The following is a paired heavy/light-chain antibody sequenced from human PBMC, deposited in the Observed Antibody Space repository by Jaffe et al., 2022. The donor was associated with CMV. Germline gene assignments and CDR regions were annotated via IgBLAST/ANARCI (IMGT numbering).Heavy chain of an antibody. CDR3: AKDEKVRSSWYAYYYYGMDV. D-gene: IGHD6-13*01. V-gene: IGHV3-23*01. Sequence: EVQLLESGGGLVQPGGSLRLSCAASGFTFSSYAMSWVRQAPGKGLEWVSAISGSGGSTYYADSVKGRFTISRDNSKNTLYLQMNSLRAEDTAVYYCAKDEKVRSSWYAYYYYGMDVWGQGTTVTVSS. CDR1: GFTFSSYA. CDR2: ISGSGGST. J-gene: IGHJ6*02.
Light chain of an antibody. CDR3: SSYTSSSTLHVV. CDR1: SSDVGGYNY. Sequence: QSALTQPASVSGSPGQSITISCTGTSSDVGGYNYVSWYQQHPGKAPKLMIYDVSNRPSGVSNRFSGSKSGNTASLTISGLQAEDEADYYCSSYTSSSTLHVVFGGGTKLTVL. J-gene: IGLJ2*01. CDR2: DVS. V-gene: IGLV2-14*03.